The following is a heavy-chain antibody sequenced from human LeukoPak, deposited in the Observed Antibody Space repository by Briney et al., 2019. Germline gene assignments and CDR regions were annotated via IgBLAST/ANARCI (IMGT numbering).Heavy chain of an antibody. D-gene: IGHD2-2*02. Sequence: ASVKVSCKASGYTFTGYYMHWVRQAPGQGLEWMGWINPNSGGTNYAQKFQGRVTMTRDTSISTAYMELSRLRSDDTAVYYCARGLVVVPAAIVTKKYYFDYWGQGTLVTVSS. CDR3: ARGLVVVPAAIVTKKYYFDY. CDR1: GYTFTGYY. J-gene: IGHJ4*02. CDR2: INPNSGGT. V-gene: IGHV1-2*02.